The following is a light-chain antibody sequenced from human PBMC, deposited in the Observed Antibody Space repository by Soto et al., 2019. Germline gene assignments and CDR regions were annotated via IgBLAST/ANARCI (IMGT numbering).Light chain of an antibody. CDR2: RAS. J-gene: IGKJ4*01. V-gene: IGKV3-15*01. Sequence: ITQSPATLSGSVVERPTLSCRASQSLSNNLAWYQQSPGQSPMLLIQRASTRATGIPRRFTRSGLGTAFTLTIGSLQCEDVAAYYCNEYIQCALTYGGGERVDIK. CDR1: QSLSNN. CDR3: NEYIQCALT.